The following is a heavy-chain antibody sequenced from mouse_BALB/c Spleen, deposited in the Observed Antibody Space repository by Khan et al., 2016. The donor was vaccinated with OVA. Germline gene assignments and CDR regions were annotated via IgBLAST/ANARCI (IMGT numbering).Heavy chain of an antibody. CDR1: GYTFTSYY. CDR2: INPSSGGT. J-gene: IGHJ3*01. Sequence: VQLQQSGAELVKPGASVRLSCKASGYTFTSYYLYWVKQRPGQGLEWIGDINPSSGGTNFNEKFKSKATLTVDKSSSTAYIQLNSLTSEDSAVYYFSRSGYGSFAYWGQGTLVTVSA. V-gene: IGHV1S81*02. CDR3: SRSGYGSFAY. D-gene: IGHD2-2*01.